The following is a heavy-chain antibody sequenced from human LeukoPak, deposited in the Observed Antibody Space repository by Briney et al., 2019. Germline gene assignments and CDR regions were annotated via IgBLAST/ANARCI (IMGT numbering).Heavy chain of an antibody. V-gene: IGHV3-48*04. Sequence: GGSLRLSCVVSGFSLTSYGMDWVRQAPGKGLEWVSYIDTRSTTIYYAGSVKGRFTMSRDNAKNSLYLEMNSLRVEDTAVYYCARDGMTGEIDYWGQGILVTVSS. D-gene: IGHD1-26*01. CDR2: IDTRSTTI. CDR3: ARDGMTGEIDY. J-gene: IGHJ4*02. CDR1: GFSLTSYG.